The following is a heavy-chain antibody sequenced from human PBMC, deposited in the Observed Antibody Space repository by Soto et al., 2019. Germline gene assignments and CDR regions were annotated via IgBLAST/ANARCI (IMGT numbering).Heavy chain of an antibody. J-gene: IGHJ3*02. Sequence: SVKVSCKASGGNFSSYAISWVRQAPGQGLEWMGGIIPIFGTANYAQKFQGRVTITADESTSTAYMELSSLRSEDTAVYYCAREEGSPVSHDYTTTDAFDIWGQGTMVTVSS. D-gene: IGHD4-4*01. CDR2: IIPIFGTA. CDR3: AREEGSPVSHDYTTTDAFDI. V-gene: IGHV1-69*13. CDR1: GGNFSSYA.